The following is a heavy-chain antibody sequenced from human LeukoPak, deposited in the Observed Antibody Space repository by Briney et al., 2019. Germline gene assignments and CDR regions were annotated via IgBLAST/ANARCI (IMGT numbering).Heavy chain of an antibody. Sequence: GASVKVSCKASGYTFTSYYMHWVRQAPGQGLEWMGIINPSGGSTSYAQKFQGRVTMTRDTSTSTVYMELSSLRAEDTAVYYCARADWDTAMIDYWGQGTLVTVSS. J-gene: IGHJ4*02. V-gene: IGHV1-46*01. CDR3: ARADWDTAMIDY. CDR2: INPSGGST. D-gene: IGHD5-18*01. CDR1: GYTFTSYY.